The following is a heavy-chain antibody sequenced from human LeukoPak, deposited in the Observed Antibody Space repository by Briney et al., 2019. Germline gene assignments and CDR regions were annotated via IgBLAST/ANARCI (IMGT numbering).Heavy chain of an antibody. V-gene: IGHV3-23*01. CDR2: ISGSGGST. CDR3: AKDGYNWNYEWEFRWDY. CDR1: GFTFSSYA. J-gene: IGHJ4*02. Sequence: PGGSLRLSCAASGFTFSSYAMSWVRQAPGKGLEWVSAISGSGGSTYYADSVKGRFTISRDNSKNTLYLQMNSLRAEDTAVYYCAKDGYNWNYEWEFRWDYWGQGTLVTVSS. D-gene: IGHD1-7*01.